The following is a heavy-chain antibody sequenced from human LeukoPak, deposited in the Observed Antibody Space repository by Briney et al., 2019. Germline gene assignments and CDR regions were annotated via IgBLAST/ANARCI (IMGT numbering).Heavy chain of an antibody. D-gene: IGHD1-26*01. J-gene: IGHJ4*02. Sequence: SETLSLTCTVSGGSIRGSTYSWGWIRQPPGKGLEWIGNICYSGITYYNPSLKSRVTIYVDTSKNQFSLKLTSVTAADTALYYCARQGTSIVGATIDYWGQGTLVTVSS. CDR2: ICYSGIT. CDR1: GGSIRGSTYS. V-gene: IGHV4-39*01. CDR3: ARQGTSIVGATIDY.